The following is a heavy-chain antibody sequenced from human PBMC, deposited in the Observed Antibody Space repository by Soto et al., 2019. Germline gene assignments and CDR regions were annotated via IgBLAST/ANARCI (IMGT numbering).Heavy chain of an antibody. CDR2: IKSKTDGGTT. Sequence: LRLSCAASGFTFSNAWMSWVRQAPGKGLEWVGRIKSKTDGGTTDYAAPVKGRFTISRDDSKNTLYLQMNSLKTEDTAVYYCTPHQLGSGWDYFDYWSQGNLVTVSS. J-gene: IGHJ4*02. V-gene: IGHV3-15*01. CDR1: GFTFSNAW. CDR3: TPHQLGSGWDYFDY. D-gene: IGHD6-19*01.